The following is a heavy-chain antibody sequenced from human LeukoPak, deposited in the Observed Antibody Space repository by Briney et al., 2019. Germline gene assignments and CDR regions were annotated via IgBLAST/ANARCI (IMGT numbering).Heavy chain of an antibody. J-gene: IGHJ4*02. V-gene: IGHV3-66*01. CDR1: GFTVSSKY. Sequence: GGSLRLSCAASGFTVSSKYMSWVRQAPGKGLEWVSVIYSGGDTYYADSVKGRFTISRDNSKNTLYLQMNSLRAEDTAVYYCAKDQSGYLDYWGQGTLVTVSS. CDR2: IYSGGDT. CDR3: AKDQSGYLDY. D-gene: IGHD3-3*01.